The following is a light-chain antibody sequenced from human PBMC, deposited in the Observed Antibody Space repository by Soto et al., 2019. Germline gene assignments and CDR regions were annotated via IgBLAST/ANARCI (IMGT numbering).Light chain of an antibody. J-gene: IGLJ2*01. CDR3: QSYDSGLVGLI. CDR2: GHS. CDR1: TSNIGAGYD. V-gene: IGLV1-40*01. Sequence: QSVLTQPPSVSGAPGQRVTIACTGSTSNIGAGYDVHWYRHLPGAAPKLLLFGHSHRPSGVPDRLSGSKSGTSASLAITGLQAEDEADYYCQSYDSGLVGLIFGAGTQLTVL.